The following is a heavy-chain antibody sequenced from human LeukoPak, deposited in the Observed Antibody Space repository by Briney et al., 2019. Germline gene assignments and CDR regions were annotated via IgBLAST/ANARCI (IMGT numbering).Heavy chain of an antibody. D-gene: IGHD3-10*01. CDR2: INPNSGGT. Sequence: ASVKVSCKASGGTFSSYAISWVRQAPGQGLEWMGWINPNSGGTNYAQKFQGRVTMTRDTSISTAYMELSRLRSDDTAVYYCARPKVWFGDRSFDYWGQGTLVTVSS. V-gene: IGHV1-2*02. J-gene: IGHJ4*02. CDR1: GGTFSSYA. CDR3: ARPKVWFGDRSFDY.